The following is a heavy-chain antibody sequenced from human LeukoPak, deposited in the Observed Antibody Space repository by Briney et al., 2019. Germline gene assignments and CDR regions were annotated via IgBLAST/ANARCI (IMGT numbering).Heavy chain of an antibody. D-gene: IGHD2-2*01. CDR2: INPSGGST. CDR1: GYTFTSYY. V-gene: IGHV1-46*01. CDR3: AREHCSGTSCYWRDFDY. J-gene: IGHJ4*02. Sequence: ASVKVSCKASGYTFTSYYMHWVRQAPGQGLEWMGIINPSGGSTSYAQKFQGRVTMTRDTSTSTVYMELSSLRSEDTAVYYCAREHCSGTSCYWRDFDYWGQGTLVTVSS.